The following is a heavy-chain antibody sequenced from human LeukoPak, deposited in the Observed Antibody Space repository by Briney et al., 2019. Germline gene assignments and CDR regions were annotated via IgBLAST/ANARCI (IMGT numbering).Heavy chain of an antibody. D-gene: IGHD3-10*01. CDR2: IKKDGSEK. V-gene: IGHV3-7*05. CDR1: GLPFSTYW. Sequence: GGSLRLSCAASGLPFSTYWMSWVRQAPGKGLEWVADIKKDGSEKYYVDSVKGRFTISRDNAKNSLYLQMNSLRAEDTAVYYCASQSSGLFAYWGQGTLVTVSS. J-gene: IGHJ4*02. CDR3: ASQSSGLFAY.